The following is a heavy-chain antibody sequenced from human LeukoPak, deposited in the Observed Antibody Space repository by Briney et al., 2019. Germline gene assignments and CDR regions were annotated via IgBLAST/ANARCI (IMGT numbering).Heavy chain of an antibody. D-gene: IGHD3-3*01. CDR1: GGSISSSSYY. CDR2: IYYSGST. Sequence: SETLSLTCTVSGGSISSSSYYWGWIRQPPGKGLEWIGSIYYSGSTYYNPSLKSRVTISVDTSKNQFSLKLSSVTAADTAVYYCARGPQFWSGYYTDYWGQGTLVTVSS. J-gene: IGHJ4*02. CDR3: ARGPQFWSGYYTDY. V-gene: IGHV4-39*01.